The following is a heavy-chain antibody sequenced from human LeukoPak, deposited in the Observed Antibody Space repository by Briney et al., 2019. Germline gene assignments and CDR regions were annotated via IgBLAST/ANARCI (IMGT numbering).Heavy chain of an antibody. J-gene: IGHJ4*02. V-gene: IGHV3-30*04. Sequence: PGGSLRLSCAASGFTFSSYAMHWVRQAPGKGLEWVAVISYDGSNKYYADSVKGRFTISRDNSKNTLYLQMNSLRAEDTAVYYCALLVRGGPVGDYWGQGTLVTVSS. CDR2: ISYDGSNK. D-gene: IGHD3-10*01. CDR3: ALLVRGGPVGDY. CDR1: GFTFSSYA.